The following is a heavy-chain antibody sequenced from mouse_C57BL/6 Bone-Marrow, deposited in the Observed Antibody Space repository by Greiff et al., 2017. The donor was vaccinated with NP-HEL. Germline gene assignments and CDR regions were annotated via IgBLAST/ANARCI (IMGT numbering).Heavy chain of an antibody. Sequence: DVQLVESEGGLVQPGSSMKLSCTASGFTFSDYYMAWVRQVPEKGLEWVANINYDGSSTYYLDSLKSRFIISRDNAKNILYLQMSSLKSEDTATYYCARAHYYGSSYRWYFDVWGTGTTVTVSS. V-gene: IGHV5-16*01. D-gene: IGHD1-1*01. CDR1: GFTFSDYY. J-gene: IGHJ1*03. CDR2: INYDGSST. CDR3: ARAHYYGSSYRWYFDV.